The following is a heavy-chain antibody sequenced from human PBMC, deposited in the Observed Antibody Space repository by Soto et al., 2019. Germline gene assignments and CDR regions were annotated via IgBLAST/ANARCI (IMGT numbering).Heavy chain of an antibody. CDR1: GGSISSGGYS. Sequence: PSETLSLTCAVSGGSISSGGYSWSWIRQPPGKGLERIGYIYISGSISYNPSLKSRVTISVDRSKTQFSLKLSSVTAADTAVYYCARVPDYGGQGTRVTVSS. CDR2: IYISGSI. CDR3: ARVPDY. J-gene: IGHJ4*02. V-gene: IGHV4-30-2*01.